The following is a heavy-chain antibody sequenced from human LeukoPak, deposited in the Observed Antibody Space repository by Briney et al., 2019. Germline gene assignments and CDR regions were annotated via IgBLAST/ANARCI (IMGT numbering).Heavy chain of an antibody. V-gene: IGHV3-23*01. D-gene: IGHD4-11*01. CDR1: GFTFSSYS. Sequence: GGSLRLSCAASGFTFSSYSMNWVRQAPGKGLEWVSAISGSGGSTYYADSVKGRFTISRDNSKNTLYLQMNSLRAEDTAVYYCAKDNYPRSFDYWGQGTLVTVSS. CDR2: ISGSGGST. J-gene: IGHJ4*02. CDR3: AKDNYPRSFDY.